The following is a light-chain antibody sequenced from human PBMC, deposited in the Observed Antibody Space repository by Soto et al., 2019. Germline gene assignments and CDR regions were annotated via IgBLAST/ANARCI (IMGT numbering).Light chain of an antibody. CDR3: QQDNNWPLT. V-gene: IGKV3-15*01. J-gene: IGKJ5*01. CDR2: GAS. CDR1: QRFGSSN. Sequence: EIVFKHSLGTLSLTPGERGTLSCRASQRFGSSNLAWYQQKPGQAPRLLIYGASTRATGIPARFSGSGSGTEFTLTISSLQSEDFAVYYCQQDNNWPLTFGQGTRLEI.